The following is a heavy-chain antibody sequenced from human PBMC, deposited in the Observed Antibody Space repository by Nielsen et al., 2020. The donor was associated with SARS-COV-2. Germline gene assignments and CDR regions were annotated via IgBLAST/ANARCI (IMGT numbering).Heavy chain of an antibody. V-gene: IGHV5-10-1*01. D-gene: IGHD6-13*01. J-gene: IGHJ6*02. Sequence: GESLKISCKGSGYSFTSYWISWVRQLPGKGLGWMGRIDPSDSYTNYSPSFQGHVTISADKSISTAYLQWSNQKASNTAMYYCARLGKSTAAVNYGMDVWGQGTTVTVSS. CDR3: ARLGKSTAAVNYGMDV. CDR2: IDPSDSYT. CDR1: GYSFTSYW.